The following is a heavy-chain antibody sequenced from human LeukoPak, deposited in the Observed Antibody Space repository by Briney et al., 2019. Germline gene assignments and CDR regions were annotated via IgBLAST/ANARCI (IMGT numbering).Heavy chain of an antibody. D-gene: IGHD1/OR15-1a*01. Sequence: PGGSLRLSCEASGFPFSSYSMNWVRQAPGKGLEWVSYIRSSSTRIYYADSVKGRFTVSRDNAKNSMYLQMTSLRAEDTAVYYCARVNKPADYEYYGLDVWGQGTTVTIPS. V-gene: IGHV3-48*01. CDR3: ARVNKPADYEYYGLDV. CDR2: IRSSSTRI. J-gene: IGHJ6*02. CDR1: GFPFSSYS.